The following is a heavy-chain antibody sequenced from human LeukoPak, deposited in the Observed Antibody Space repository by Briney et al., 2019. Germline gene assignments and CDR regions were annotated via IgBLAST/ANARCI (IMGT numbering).Heavy chain of an antibody. D-gene: IGHD3-22*01. V-gene: IGHV3-23*01. CDR1: GFTFSNYA. Sequence: GGSLRLSCAASGFTFSNYAMSWVRQAPGKGLEWVSAISGSGGSTYYADSVKGRFTISRDNSKNTLYLQMNSLRAEDTAVYYCAKSSYYYDSSGYLGYWGQGTLVTVSS. CDR2: ISGSGGST. CDR3: AKSSYYYDSSGYLGY. J-gene: IGHJ4*02.